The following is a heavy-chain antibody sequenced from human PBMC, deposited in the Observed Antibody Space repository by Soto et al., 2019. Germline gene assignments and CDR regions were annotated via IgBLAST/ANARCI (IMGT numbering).Heavy chain of an antibody. CDR3: ARTAGLDV. J-gene: IGHJ6*02. Sequence: AFQTRSLARPVCKECRTRWSSNWHRQPPGKGPEWIGEINHSGITKYNPSLENRVTISVDTSKNQFSLKLNSVSAADTAVYYCARTAGLDVWSQGAPVTVSS. V-gene: IGHV4-34*01. CDR1: KECRTRWS. CDR2: INHSGIT.